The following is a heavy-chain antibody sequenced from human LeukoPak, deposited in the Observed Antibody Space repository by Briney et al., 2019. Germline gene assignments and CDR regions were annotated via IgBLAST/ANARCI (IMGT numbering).Heavy chain of an antibody. CDR3: AKDRSGNYHFDY. D-gene: IGHD1-7*01. V-gene: IGHV3-23*01. CDR1: GFTFSSYA. J-gene: IGHJ4*02. Sequence: GGSLRLSCAASGFTFSSYAMSWVRQAPGKGLEWVSAFSGSGGTAFYADSVKGRFTISRDNSKNTLFLQMNSLRAEDTAIYYCAKDRSGNYHFDYWGRGTLVTVSS. CDR2: FSGSGGTA.